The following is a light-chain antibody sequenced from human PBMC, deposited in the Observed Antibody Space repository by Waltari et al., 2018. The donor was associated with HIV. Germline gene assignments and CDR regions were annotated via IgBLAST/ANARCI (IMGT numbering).Light chain of an antibody. Sequence: DIVMTQSPDSLAVSLGERATINCKSSQSVLYNSNNKNYLAWYQQKAGQPPNLLIYWASTREFGVPDRLSGSGSGTDFTLTISSLQAEDVAVYYCQQYYSTPHTFGQGTKLEIK. V-gene: IGKV4-1*01. CDR3: QQYYSTPHT. CDR2: WAS. CDR1: QSVLYNSNNKNY. J-gene: IGKJ2*01.